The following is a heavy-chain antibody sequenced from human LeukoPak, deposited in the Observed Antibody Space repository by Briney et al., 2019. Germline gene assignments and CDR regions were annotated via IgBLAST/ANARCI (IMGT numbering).Heavy chain of an antibody. Sequence: GSLRLSCVVSELNFNKFPMNWVRQAPGKGLEWVANIKQDGSEKYYVDSVKGRFTISRDNAKNSLYLQMNSLRAEDTAVYYCARDCAPVEYYYYGMDVWGQGTTVTVSS. CDR3: ARDCAPVEYYYYGMDV. J-gene: IGHJ6*02. V-gene: IGHV3-7*01. CDR2: IKQDGSEK. D-gene: IGHD2-2*01. CDR1: ELNFNKFP.